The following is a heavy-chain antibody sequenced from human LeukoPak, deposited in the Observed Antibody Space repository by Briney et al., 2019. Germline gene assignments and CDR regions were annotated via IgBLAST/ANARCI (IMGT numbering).Heavy chain of an antibody. CDR2: ISAYNGNT. V-gene: IGHV1-18*01. CDR3: ARGAALLGSTAPDY. CDR1: GYTFTSYG. D-gene: IGHD1-26*01. Sequence: ASVKVSCKASGYTFTSYGISWVRQAPGQGLEWMGWISAYNGNTNYAQKLQGRVTMTTDTSTSTAYVELRSLRSDDTAVYYCARGAALLGSTAPDYWGQGTLVTVSS. J-gene: IGHJ4*02.